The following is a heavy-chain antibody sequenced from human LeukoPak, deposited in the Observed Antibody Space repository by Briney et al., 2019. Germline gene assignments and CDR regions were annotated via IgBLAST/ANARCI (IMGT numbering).Heavy chain of an antibody. CDR3: ARQSGYPPYNWFDP. V-gene: IGHV4-59*08. CDR1: GGSISSYY. CDR2: IYYSGST. Sequence: SETLSLTCTVSGGSISSYYWSWIRQPPGKGLEWIGYIYYSGSTNYNPSLKSRVTISVDTSKNQFSLKLSSVTAADTAVCYCARQSGYPPYNWFDPWGQGTLVTVSS. J-gene: IGHJ5*02. D-gene: IGHD3-22*01.